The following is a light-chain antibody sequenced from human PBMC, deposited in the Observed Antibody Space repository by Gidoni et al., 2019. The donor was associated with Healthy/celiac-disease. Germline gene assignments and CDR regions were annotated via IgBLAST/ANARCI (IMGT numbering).Light chain of an antibody. CDR1: SSDVGGYNY. J-gene: IGLJ3*02. V-gene: IGLV2-8*01. CDR3: SSYAGSNNLGV. CDR2: EVS. Sequence: QSALTQPPPASGSPGQSVPISCTGTSSDVGGYNYVSWYQQHPGKAPKLMIYEVSKRPSGVPDRFSGSKSGNTDSLTVSGLQAEDEADYYCSSYAGSNNLGVFGGGTKLTVL.